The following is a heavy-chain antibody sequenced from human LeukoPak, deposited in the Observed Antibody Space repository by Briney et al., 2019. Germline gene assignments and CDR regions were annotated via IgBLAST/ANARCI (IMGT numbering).Heavy chain of an antibody. D-gene: IGHD5-24*01. J-gene: IGHJ4*02. Sequence: GRSLRLSCAASGFTFDDYAMHWVRQAPGKGLEWVSGISWNSGSIGYADSVKGRFTISRDNAKNSLYLQTNSLRAEDTALYYCAKGDRRDGYLDYWGQGTLVTVSS. CDR2: ISWNSGSI. CDR1: GFTFDDYA. V-gene: IGHV3-9*01. CDR3: AKGDRRDGYLDY.